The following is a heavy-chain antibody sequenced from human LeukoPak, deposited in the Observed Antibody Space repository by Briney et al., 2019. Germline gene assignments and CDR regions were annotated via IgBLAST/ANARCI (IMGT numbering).Heavy chain of an antibody. CDR1: GGSISNYY. J-gene: IGHJ4*02. D-gene: IGHD4/OR15-4a*01. V-gene: IGHV4-4*07. CDR2: IYTSGST. Sequence: PSETLSLTCTVSGGSISNYYWSWIRQPAGKGLEWIGRIYTSGSTNYNPSLKSRVTMSVDTSKNQFSLKLSSVTAADTAVYYCASSANSWDFDYWGQGTLVTVSS. CDR3: ASSANSWDFDY.